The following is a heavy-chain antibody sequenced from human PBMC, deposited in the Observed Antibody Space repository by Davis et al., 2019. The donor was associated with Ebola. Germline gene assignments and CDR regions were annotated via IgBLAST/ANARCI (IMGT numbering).Heavy chain of an antibody. CDR3: ARDLKDYSNYNNWFDP. V-gene: IGHV3-21*01. CDR2: ISSSSSYI. D-gene: IGHD4-11*01. J-gene: IGHJ5*02. CDR1: GFTFSSYS. Sequence: GESLKISCAASGFTFSSYSMNWVRQAPGKGLEWVSSISSSSSYIYYADSVKGRFTISRDNAKNTLYLQMNSLRAEDTAVYYCARDLKDYSNYNNWFDPWGQGTLVTVSS.